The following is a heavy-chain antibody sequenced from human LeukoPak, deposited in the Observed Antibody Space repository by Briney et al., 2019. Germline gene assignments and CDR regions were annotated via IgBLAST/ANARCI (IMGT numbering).Heavy chain of an antibody. CDR2: IRSKADSYTT. CDR3: ARLYPDSSGYYRDY. V-gene: IGHV3-72*01. D-gene: IGHD3-22*01. CDR1: GFTFSDHY. J-gene: IGHJ4*02. Sequence: GGSLRLSCAASGFTFSDHYMDWVRQAPGKGLEWVGRIRSKADSYTTEYAASVKGRFTISRDDSKNSLYLQMNSLKTEDTAVYFCARLYPDSSGYYRDYWCQGTLVTVSS.